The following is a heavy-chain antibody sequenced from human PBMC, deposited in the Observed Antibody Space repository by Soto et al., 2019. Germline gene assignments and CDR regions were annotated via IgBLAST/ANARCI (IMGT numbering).Heavy chain of an antibody. J-gene: IGHJ6*02. Sequence: QVQLVQSGAEVKEPGDSVRVSCEASGYTFTAYYIHWVRQAPGQGLEWMGWINPKFGDTTYAQDFQGRGSMTRDMSISTAYMELSRLTSDDTAIYYCARNMDYYYGPGSGNGHGFWGQGTTVTVFS. D-gene: IGHD3-10*01. CDR3: ARNMDYYYGPGSGNGHGF. CDR2: INPKFGDT. V-gene: IGHV1-2*02. CDR1: GYTFTAYY.